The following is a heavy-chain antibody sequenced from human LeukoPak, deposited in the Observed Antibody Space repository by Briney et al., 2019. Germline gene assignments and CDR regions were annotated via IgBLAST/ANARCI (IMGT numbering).Heavy chain of an antibody. CDR1: GFTFSSYA. Sequence: PGGSLRLSCAASGFTFSSYAMSWVRQAPGKGLEWVSAISGSGGSTYYADSVKGRFTISRDNSKNTLYLQMNSLRAEDTAVYYCAKGGERYYYDSSGYYYYWGQGTLVTVSS. CDR2: ISGSGGST. D-gene: IGHD3-22*01. V-gene: IGHV3-23*01. CDR3: AKGGERYYYDSSGYYYY. J-gene: IGHJ4*02.